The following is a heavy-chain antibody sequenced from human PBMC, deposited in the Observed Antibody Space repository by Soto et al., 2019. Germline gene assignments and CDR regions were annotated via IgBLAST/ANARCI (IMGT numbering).Heavy chain of an antibody. Sequence: GGSLRLSCAGSGFTFSNVEMTWVRQAPGKGLEWISYITRNSRTIYYADSVKGRFTISRDNAENSLYLQMNSLRAEDTAVYYCAKEATNINNFDYWGQGTLVTVSS. J-gene: IGHJ4*02. V-gene: IGHV3-48*03. CDR3: AKEATNINNFDY. CDR1: GFTFSNVE. D-gene: IGHD1-26*01. CDR2: ITRNSRTI.